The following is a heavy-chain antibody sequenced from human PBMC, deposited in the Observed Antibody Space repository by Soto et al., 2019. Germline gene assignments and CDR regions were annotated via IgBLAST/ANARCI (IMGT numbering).Heavy chain of an antibody. V-gene: IGHV3-66*01. CDR2: IYSGGST. CDR1: GFTVSSNY. D-gene: IGHD5-18*01. J-gene: IGHJ6*03. Sequence: PGGSLRLSCAASGFTVSSNYMSWVRQAPGKGLEWVSVIYSGGSTYYADSVKGRFTISRDNSKNTLYLQMNSLRAEDTAVYYCASALLNPGYSYGSGYMDVWGKGTTVTVSS. CDR3: ASALLNPGYSYGSGYMDV.